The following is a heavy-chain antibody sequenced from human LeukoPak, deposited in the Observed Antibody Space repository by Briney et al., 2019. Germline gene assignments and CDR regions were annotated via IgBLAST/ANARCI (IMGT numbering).Heavy chain of an antibody. Sequence: SETLSLTCTVSGGSISSYYWSWIRQPPGKGLEWIGYIYYSGSTNYNPSLKSRVTISIDTSDNQFSLKLTSVTAADTAVYYCARGPAPYGSEKLDWFDPWGQGTLVTVSS. V-gene: IGHV4-59*12. CDR3: ARGPAPYGSEKLDWFDP. CDR1: GGSISSYY. J-gene: IGHJ5*02. CDR2: IYYSGST. D-gene: IGHD3-10*01.